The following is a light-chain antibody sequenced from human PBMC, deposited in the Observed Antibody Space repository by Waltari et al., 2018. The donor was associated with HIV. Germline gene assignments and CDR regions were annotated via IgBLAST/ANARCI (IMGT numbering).Light chain of an antibody. J-gene: IGKJ3*01. CDR2: AAS. Sequence: YCRARPSVPANYVAWYQQKPAQAPRLLIYAASSRATGIPDRFSGGGSGTDFTLTINSLEPEDFAVYFCQQYGSSLFTFGPGTKVDLK. CDR3: QQYGSSLFT. V-gene: IGKV3-20*01. CDR1: PSVPANY.